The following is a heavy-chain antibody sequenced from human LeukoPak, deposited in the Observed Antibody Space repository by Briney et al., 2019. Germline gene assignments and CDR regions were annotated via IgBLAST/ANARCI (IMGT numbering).Heavy chain of an antibody. CDR1: GFTFSSYG. D-gene: IGHD3-10*01. J-gene: IGHJ4*02. CDR3: AKDLPPYYGSGSLNCYFDY. V-gene: IGHV3-23*01. Sequence: PGGSLRLSCAASGFTFSSYGMSWVRQAPGKGLEWVSAISGSGGSTYYADSVKGRFTISRDNSKNTLYLQMNSLRAEDTAVYYCAKDLPPYYGSGSLNCYFDYWGQGTLVTVSS. CDR2: ISGSGGST.